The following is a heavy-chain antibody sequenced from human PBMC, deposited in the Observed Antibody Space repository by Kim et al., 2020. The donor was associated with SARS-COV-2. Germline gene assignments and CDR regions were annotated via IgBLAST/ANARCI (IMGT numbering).Heavy chain of an antibody. CDR3: AREVDSGPVPPDDAFDI. D-gene: IGHD2-2*01. CDR1: GGSISSGGYY. V-gene: IGHV4-31*03. Sequence: SETLSLTCTVSGGSISSGGYYWSWIRQHPGKGLEWIGYIYYSGSTYYNPSLKSRVTISLDTSKNQFSLKLSSVTAADTAVYYCAREVDSGPVPPDDAFDIWGQGTMVTVSS. J-gene: IGHJ3*02. CDR2: IYYSGST.